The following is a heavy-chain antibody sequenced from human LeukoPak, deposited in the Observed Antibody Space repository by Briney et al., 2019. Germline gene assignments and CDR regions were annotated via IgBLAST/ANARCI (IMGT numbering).Heavy chain of an antibody. Sequence: SETLSLTCTVSGGSISSNYWSWIRQPPGKGLEWIGYIYNSGSTNYNPSLKSRVTMSVDTSKNQFSLTLSSVTAADTAVYYCARLARDSSGYDRFDYWGQGTLVTVSS. J-gene: IGHJ4*02. V-gene: IGHV4-59*01. CDR2: IYNSGST. CDR1: GGSISSNY. CDR3: ARLARDSSGYDRFDY. D-gene: IGHD3-22*01.